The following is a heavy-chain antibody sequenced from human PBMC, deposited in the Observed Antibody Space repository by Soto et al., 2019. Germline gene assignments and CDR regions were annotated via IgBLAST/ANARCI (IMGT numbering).Heavy chain of an antibody. CDR3: ARALGSGYDYYFDY. V-gene: IGHV1-69*06. Sequence: GASVKVSCKASGGTFSSYAISWVRQAPGQGLEWMGGIIPIFGTANYAQKFQGRVTITADKSTSTAYMELSSLRSEDTAVYYCARALGSGYDYYFDYWGQGTLVTVSS. CDR1: GGTFSSYA. CDR2: IIPIFGTA. J-gene: IGHJ4*02. D-gene: IGHD5-12*01.